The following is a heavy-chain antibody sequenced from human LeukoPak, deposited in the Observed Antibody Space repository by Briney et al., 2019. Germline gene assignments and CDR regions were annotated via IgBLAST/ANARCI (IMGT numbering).Heavy chain of an antibody. V-gene: IGHV3-23*01. Sequence: GGSLRLSCAASGFSFSSYAMGWVRQAPGKGLEWVSAISGSGANTYYADSVKGRFTISRDNSKNTLSLQMNTLRTDDTAVYYCAKGRALEVVAAFNYWGQGTVVTVSS. D-gene: IGHD2-15*01. CDR3: AKGRALEVVAAFNY. J-gene: IGHJ4*02. CDR2: ISGSGANT. CDR1: GFSFSSYA.